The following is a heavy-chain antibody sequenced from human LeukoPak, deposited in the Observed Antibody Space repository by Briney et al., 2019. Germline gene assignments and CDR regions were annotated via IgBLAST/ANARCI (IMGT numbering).Heavy chain of an antibody. Sequence: GGSLRLSCAASGFTFSSYSMNWVRQAPGQGLEWVAMIWYDGSNKNYADSAKGRFTISRDNSRNTLYLEMNTLRAEDTAVYYCARDREVTKGNWFGPWGQGTLVTVST. CDR2: IWYDGSNK. V-gene: IGHV3-33*08. CDR1: GFTFSSYS. CDR3: ARDREVTKGNWFGP. D-gene: IGHD4-17*01. J-gene: IGHJ5*02.